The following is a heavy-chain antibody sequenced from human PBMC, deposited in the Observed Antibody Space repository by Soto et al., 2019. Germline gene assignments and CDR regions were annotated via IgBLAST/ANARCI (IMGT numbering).Heavy chain of an antibody. CDR1: GFTFSSYG. J-gene: IGHJ4*02. V-gene: IGHV3-30*18. CDR3: AKDLYSGSYFSDY. Sequence: GGSLRLSCAASGFTFSSYGMHWVRQAPGKGLEWVAVISYDGSNKYYADSVKGRFTISRDNSKNTLYLQMNSLRAEDTAVYYCAKDLYSGSYFSDYWGQGTLVTVSS. D-gene: IGHD1-26*01. CDR2: ISYDGSNK.